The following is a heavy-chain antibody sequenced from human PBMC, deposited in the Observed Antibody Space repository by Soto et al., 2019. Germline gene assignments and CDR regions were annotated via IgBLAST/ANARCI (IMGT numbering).Heavy chain of an antibody. CDR3: ASPQPVFYAFWSGYCDY. J-gene: IGHJ4*02. CDR2: ISSSSSYI. Sequence: PGGSLRLSCAASGFTFSSYSMNWVRQAPGKGLEWVSSISSSSSYIYYADSVKGRFTISRDNAKNSLYLQMNSLRAEDTAVYYRASPQPVFYAFWSGYCDYWGQGTLVTV. D-gene: IGHD3-3*01. V-gene: IGHV3-21*01. CDR1: GFTFSSYS.